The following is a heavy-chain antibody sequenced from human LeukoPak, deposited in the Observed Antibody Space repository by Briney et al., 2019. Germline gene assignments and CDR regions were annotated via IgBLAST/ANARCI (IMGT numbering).Heavy chain of an antibody. Sequence: GGSLRLSCAAYGFPFSSYVMSWVRQAPGEGLEWVSGINGGGTSTYYTDSVKGRFTISRDNSKNTLFLQMNSLRADDTAVYYCAKEGSTVTFDSWGQGTLVTVSS. J-gene: IGHJ4*02. CDR1: GFPFSSYV. V-gene: IGHV3-23*01. CDR2: INGGGTST. D-gene: IGHD4-11*01. CDR3: AKEGSTVTFDS.